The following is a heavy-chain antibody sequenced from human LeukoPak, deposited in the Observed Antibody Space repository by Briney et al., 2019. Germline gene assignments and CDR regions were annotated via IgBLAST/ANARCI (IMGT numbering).Heavy chain of an antibody. J-gene: IGHJ4*02. CDR1: GFTFSSYS. Sequence: GGSLRLSCGASGFTFSSYSMTWVRQAPGKGLEWVSSMSSGSRYIYYADSVRGRFTISRDNAKNSLYLLMNSLRVEGTAVYYCARDRPTGASRLFVVQWGQGTLVTVSS. V-gene: IGHV3-21*01. CDR3: ARDRPTGASRLFVVQ. D-gene: IGHD3-3*01. CDR2: MSSGSRYI.